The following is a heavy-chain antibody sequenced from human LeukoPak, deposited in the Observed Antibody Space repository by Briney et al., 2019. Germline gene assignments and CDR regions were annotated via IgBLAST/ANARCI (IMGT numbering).Heavy chain of an antibody. Sequence: SQTLSLTFTVSCGSLSRGGFYWGWVPPPPGKGPEWVGYIYHSGSTYYNPSLKSRVTISVDRSKNQFSLKLSSVTAADTAVYYCARSLREYQLLFPFDPWGQGTLVTVSS. D-gene: IGHD2-2*01. V-gene: IGHV4-30-2*01. J-gene: IGHJ5*02. CDR2: IYHSGST. CDR3: ARSLREYQLLFPFDP. CDR1: CGSLSRGGFY.